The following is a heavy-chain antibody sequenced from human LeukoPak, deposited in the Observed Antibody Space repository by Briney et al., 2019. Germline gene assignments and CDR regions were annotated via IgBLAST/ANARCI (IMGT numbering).Heavy chain of an antibody. D-gene: IGHD3-10*01. CDR1: GGSFSGYY. J-gene: IGHJ6*03. Sequence: PSETLSLTCAVYGGSFSGYYWSWIRQPPGKGLEWIGEINHSGSTNYNPSLTSRVTISVDTSKNQFSLKLSSVTAAYTAVYYCATRESLLWFGELSRYYYMDVWGKGTTVTVSS. CDR3: ATRESLLWFGELSRYYYMDV. CDR2: INHSGST. V-gene: IGHV4-34*01.